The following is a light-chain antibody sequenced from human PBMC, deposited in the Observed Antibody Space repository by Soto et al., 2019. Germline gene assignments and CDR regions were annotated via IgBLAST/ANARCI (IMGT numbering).Light chain of an antibody. Sequence: QSVLTQSPSASASLGASVKLTCTLSSGHSSYAIAWHQQQPEKGPRYLMKLNSDGSHSKGDGIPDRFSGSSSGAERYLTISSLQSEDEADYYCQTWGTAPYVFGTGTQLTVL. CDR2: LNSDGSH. V-gene: IGLV4-69*01. J-gene: IGLJ1*01. CDR1: SGHSSYA. CDR3: QTWGTAPYV.